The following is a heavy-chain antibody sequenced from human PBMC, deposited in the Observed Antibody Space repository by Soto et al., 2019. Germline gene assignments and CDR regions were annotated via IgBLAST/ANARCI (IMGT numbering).Heavy chain of an antibody. CDR3: AKGAVAGTPTSYYYYGMDF. CDR2: IIPIFGKV. Sequence: QVQLLQSGAEVKKPGSSVRVSCEASGGTFSTYAISWVRQAPGQGLEWMGEIIPIFGKVNYAQKFQGRVTITADESTTTVYMDLRSLTSEDTAVYYCAKGAVAGTPTSYYYYGMDFW. D-gene: IGHD6-19*01. CDR1: GGTFSTYA. J-gene: IGHJ6*01. V-gene: IGHV1-69*12.